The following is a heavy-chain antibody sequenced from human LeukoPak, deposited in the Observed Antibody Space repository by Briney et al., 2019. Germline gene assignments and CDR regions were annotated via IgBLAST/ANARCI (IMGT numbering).Heavy chain of an antibody. J-gene: IGHJ3*02. CDR1: GGTFSNDP. Sequence: WASAKVSCKASGGTFSNDPITWGREAPGQGPQWRGRIIPIFVTANSAQTFQGSVTFTAEKSTSTACIADCSLRSEDTAMCYCAREYPQPVVRGVSSAFDIWGQGTMVTV. CDR2: IIPIFVTA. V-gene: IGHV1-69*06. D-gene: IGHD3-10*01. CDR3: AREYPQPVVRGVSSAFDI.